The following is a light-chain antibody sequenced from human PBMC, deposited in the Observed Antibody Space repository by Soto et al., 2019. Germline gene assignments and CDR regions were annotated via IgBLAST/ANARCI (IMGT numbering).Light chain of an antibody. CDR3: EQYGSSPRT. Sequence: TESPVILSVSPWGRATLSCRASQSLNSNLAWYQQKPGQAPRLLIYGISIRATGIPDRFSGSGSGTDFTLTISTLEPEDFAVYYCEQYGSSPRTFGQGTKVDI. CDR2: GIS. CDR1: QSLNSN. V-gene: IGKV3-20*01. J-gene: IGKJ1*01.